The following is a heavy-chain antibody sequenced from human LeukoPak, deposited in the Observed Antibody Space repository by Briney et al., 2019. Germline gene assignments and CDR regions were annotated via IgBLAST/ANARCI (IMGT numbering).Heavy chain of an antibody. CDR1: GFTFSNYS. V-gene: IGHV3-48*04. CDR2: ISSSGYTM. J-gene: IGHJ4*02. D-gene: IGHD6-19*01. CDR3: ARAHPSGWFYFDY. Sequence: PGGSLRLSCAASGFTFSNYSMNWVRQAPGKGLEWVSYISSSGYTMYYADSVKGRFTISRDNAKNSLYLQMNSLRAEDTAVYYCARAHPSGWFYFDYWGQGTLVTVSS.